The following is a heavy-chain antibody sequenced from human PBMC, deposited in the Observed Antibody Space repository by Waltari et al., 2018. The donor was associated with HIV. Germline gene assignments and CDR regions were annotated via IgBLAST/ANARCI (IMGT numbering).Heavy chain of an antibody. CDR2: IYGNGNK. V-gene: IGHV2-5*01. Sequence: QITLEESGPTLVKPTQTLTLTCTFSGFSLSTSGVGVGWIRQPPGKALEWLALIYGNGNKHYSPSLKSRVTITKETSKDQVVLKMTNMDPADTATYFCARRPGYCSGTRCYYSHWFDPWGQGTLVTVSS. D-gene: IGHD2-2*03. CDR3: ARRPGYCSGTRCYYSHWFDP. CDR1: GFSLSTSGVG. J-gene: IGHJ5*02.